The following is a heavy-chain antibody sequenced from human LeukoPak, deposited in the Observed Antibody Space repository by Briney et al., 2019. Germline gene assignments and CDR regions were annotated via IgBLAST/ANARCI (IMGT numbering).Heavy chain of an antibody. CDR3: ARRQIADDSGSFYGS. CDR1: GYTFTTND. D-gene: IGHD1-26*01. J-gene: IGHJ5*02. V-gene: IGHV1-18*01. CDR2: IKSNNGNT. Sequence: ASLKVSCKASGYTFTTNDISWVRQAPGQGLEWMGWIKSNNGNTNYAQKLQGRITLTIDTSTSTAYMELRSLRSDDTAVYYCARRQIADDSGSFYGSWGQGTQVTVSS.